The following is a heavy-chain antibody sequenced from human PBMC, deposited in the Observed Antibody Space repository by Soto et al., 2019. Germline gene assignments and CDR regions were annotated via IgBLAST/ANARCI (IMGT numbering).Heavy chain of an antibody. Sequence: QVQLVQSGAEVKRPGSSVKVSCKASGDTFSFYSINWVRQAPGLGLEWMGRVNPILSLSNYAQRFQGRVPMTAAKSTSTAYMVISSLSSEDTAIYYCSTSYGSGYRAFDYWGQGAQVIVSS. D-gene: IGHD3-10*01. J-gene: IGHJ4*02. CDR1: GDTFSFYS. V-gene: IGHV1-69*02. CDR2: VNPILSLS. CDR3: STSYGSGYRAFDY.